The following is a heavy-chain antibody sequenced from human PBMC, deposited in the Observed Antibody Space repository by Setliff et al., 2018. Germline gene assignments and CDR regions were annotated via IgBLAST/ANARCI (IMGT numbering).Heavy chain of an antibody. J-gene: IGHJ4*02. CDR2: IKSKTDGGTI. V-gene: IGHV3-15*01. CDR1: GFTVSDAW. CDR3: TAGGP. Sequence: GSLRLSCVASGFTVSDAWMSWARHTPEKGLEWIGRIKSKTDGGTIDYAAPVKGRFTMSIDDAKTTLYLQMNSLKIEDTAMYFCTAGGPWGQGTLVTVSS.